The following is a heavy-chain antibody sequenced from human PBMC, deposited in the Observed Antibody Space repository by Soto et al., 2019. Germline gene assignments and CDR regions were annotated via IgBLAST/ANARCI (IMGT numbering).Heavy chain of an antibody. CDR1: GFTFSSYA. J-gene: IGHJ3*02. V-gene: IGHV3-30-3*01. Sequence: SLRLSCAASGFTFSSYAMHWVRQAPGKGLEWVAVISYDGSNKYYADSVKGRFTISRDNSKNTLYLQMNSLRAEDTAVYYCAKPRAYYYDSRDAFDIWGQGTMVTVSS. CDR3: AKPRAYYYDSRDAFDI. D-gene: IGHD3-22*01. CDR2: ISYDGSNK.